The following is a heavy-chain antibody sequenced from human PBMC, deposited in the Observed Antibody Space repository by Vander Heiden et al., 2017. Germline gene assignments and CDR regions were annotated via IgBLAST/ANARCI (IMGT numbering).Heavy chain of an antibody. V-gene: IGHV5-51*01. CDR2: IHPGDSNT. CDR3: ARHIYLDGNYYFDY. CDR1: GYSFTSYW. D-gene: IGHD1-26*01. Sequence: VQLVQSGAEVKKPGASLKISCKGSGYSFTSYWIDWVRQMPGKGLEWMGFIHPGDSNTRYSPSFQGQVTMSTDKSISTAYLQWSSLEASDTAMYYCARHIYLDGNYYFDYWGQGNLVTVSS. J-gene: IGHJ4*02.